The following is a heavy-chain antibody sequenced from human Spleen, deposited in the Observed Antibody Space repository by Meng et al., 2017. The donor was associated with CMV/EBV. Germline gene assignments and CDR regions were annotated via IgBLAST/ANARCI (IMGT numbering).Heavy chain of an antibody. J-gene: IGHJ4*02. Sequence: SQTLSLTCAFSGGSVNNYYWSWIRQPPGRGLEWIGSLRHRGSTNYNPSLKSRVTMSSDTATNGFSLRLSSVTAADTAVYYCARARFDYWGQGTLVTVSS. CDR3: ARARFDY. CDR2: LRHRGST. V-gene: IGHV4-59*08. CDR1: GGSVNNYY.